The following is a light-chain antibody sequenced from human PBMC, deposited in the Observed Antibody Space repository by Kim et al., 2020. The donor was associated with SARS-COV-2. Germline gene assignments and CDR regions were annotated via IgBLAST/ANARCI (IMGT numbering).Light chain of an antibody. Sequence: LSPGERATLSCRASQGVSSTYLAWYQQKPGQAPRLLMSDASTRATGIPDRFSGSGSETDFTLTISRLEPEDVAVYYCQQYDTSRTFGQGTKVDIK. CDR1: QGVSSTY. CDR3: QQYDTSRT. CDR2: DAS. J-gene: IGKJ1*01. V-gene: IGKV3-20*01.